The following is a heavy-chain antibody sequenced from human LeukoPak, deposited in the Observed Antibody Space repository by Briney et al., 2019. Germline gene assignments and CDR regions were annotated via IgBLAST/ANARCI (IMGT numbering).Heavy chain of an antibody. Sequence: SETLSLTCTVSGGSISSYYWSWIRQPAGKGLEWIGRIYTSGSTNYNPSLKSRVTMSVDTSKNQFSLKLSSVTAADTAVYYCARDHIKSMRSDFWSGYYPWGQGTLVTVSS. CDR2: IYTSGST. V-gene: IGHV4-4*07. CDR1: GGSISSYY. J-gene: IGHJ5*02. CDR3: ARDHIKSMRSDFWSGYYP. D-gene: IGHD3-3*01.